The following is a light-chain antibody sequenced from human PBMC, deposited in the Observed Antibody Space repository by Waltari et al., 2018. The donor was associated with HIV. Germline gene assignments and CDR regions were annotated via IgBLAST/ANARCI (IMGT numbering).Light chain of an antibody. J-gene: IGLJ1*01. CDR2: EVS. V-gene: IGLV2-14*01. Sequence: QSALTQPASVSESPGQSITISCTGSSSDVGGYDYVSWYQQHPGKAPKLMIYEVSNRPSGVSNRFSGSKSGNTASLTISGLQAEDEADYYCSSDTSSNIVFVFGTGTKVTVL. CDR1: SSDVGGYDY. CDR3: SSDTSSNIVFV.